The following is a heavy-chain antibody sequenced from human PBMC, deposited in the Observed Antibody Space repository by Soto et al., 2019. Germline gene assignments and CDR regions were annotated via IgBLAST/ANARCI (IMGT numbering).Heavy chain of an antibody. CDR1: GLTFSNYA. CDR2: ISYDGSNK. V-gene: IGHV3-30-3*01. Sequence: QVQVVESGGGVVQPGRSLRLSCAASGLTFSNYAMHWVRQAPGKGLEWVAVISYDGSNKYYADSVKGRLTISRDNSKNTVYLQLNSLRAEDTAVYFSARAGFNYYFDYWGLGTLVTVSS. J-gene: IGHJ4*02. CDR3: ARAGFNYYFDY.